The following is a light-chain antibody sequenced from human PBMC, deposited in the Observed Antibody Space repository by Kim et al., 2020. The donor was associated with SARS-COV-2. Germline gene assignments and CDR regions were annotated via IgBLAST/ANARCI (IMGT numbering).Light chain of an antibody. Sequence: LSPGEVATRSCRASQSVSSYLAWYQQKPGQAPRLLIYDASNRATGIPARFSGSGSGTDFTLTISSLEPEDFAVYYCQQRSNWPLTFGGGTKVDIK. V-gene: IGKV3-11*01. CDR3: QQRSNWPLT. CDR1: QSVSSY. CDR2: DAS. J-gene: IGKJ4*01.